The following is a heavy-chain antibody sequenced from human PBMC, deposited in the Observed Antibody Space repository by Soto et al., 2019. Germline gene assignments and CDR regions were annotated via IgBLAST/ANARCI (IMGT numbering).Heavy chain of an antibody. CDR3: ASKLGYCSGTSCPSIMGWFDP. CDR2: IYHSGST. CDR1: SGSISSSNW. J-gene: IGHJ5*02. V-gene: IGHV4-4*02. D-gene: IGHD2-2*01. Sequence: SETLSLTCAVSSGSISSSNWWSWVRQPPGRGLEWIGEIYHSGSTNYNPSLKSRVTISVDKSKNQFSLKLSSVTAADTAVYYCASKLGYCSGTSCPSIMGWFDPWGQGNLVTVSS.